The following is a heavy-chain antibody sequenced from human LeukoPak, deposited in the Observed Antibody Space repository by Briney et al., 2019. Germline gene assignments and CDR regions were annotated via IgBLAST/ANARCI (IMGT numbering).Heavy chain of an antibody. D-gene: IGHD2-2*01. Sequence: PGGSLRLSCAASGFTVSINYMSWVRQAPGKGLEWVSVIYSDGRIQYADSVKRRFPISRDNAKNTLYLQMKSLRGDDTAVYYCGRGFAVVPAGLMDVWGKGTTVSVP. CDR1: GFTVSINY. V-gene: IGHV3-53*01. J-gene: IGHJ6*03. CDR2: IYSDGRI. CDR3: GRGFAVVPAGLMDV.